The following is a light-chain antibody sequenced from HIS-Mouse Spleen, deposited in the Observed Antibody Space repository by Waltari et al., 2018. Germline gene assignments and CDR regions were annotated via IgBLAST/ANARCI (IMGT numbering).Light chain of an antibody. CDR2: QES. Sequence: SYELTQPPSVSVSPGQTASITCSGDKLGDKYACWYQQKTGQSPVLVIYQESKRPSRIPERFSGSNSGNTATLTFSGTQAMDEADYYCQAWDSSTLVVFGGGTKLTVL. CDR1: KLGDKY. CDR3: QAWDSSTLVV. J-gene: IGLJ2*01. V-gene: IGLV3-1*01.